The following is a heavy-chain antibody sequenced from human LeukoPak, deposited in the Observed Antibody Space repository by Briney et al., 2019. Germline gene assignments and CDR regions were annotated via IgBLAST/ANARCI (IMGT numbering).Heavy chain of an antibody. J-gene: IGHJ6*03. D-gene: IGHD6-13*01. V-gene: IGHV3-21*01. CDR1: GFTFSSYS. CDR3: ARDQFGYSSSWYNYYYYMDV. Sequence: GGSLRLSCAASGFTFSSYSMNWVRQAPGKGLEWVSSISSSSSYIYYADSVKGRFTISRDNAKNSLYLQMNSLRAEDTAVYCCARDQFGYSSSWYNYYYYMDVWGKGTTVTVSS. CDR2: ISSSSSYI.